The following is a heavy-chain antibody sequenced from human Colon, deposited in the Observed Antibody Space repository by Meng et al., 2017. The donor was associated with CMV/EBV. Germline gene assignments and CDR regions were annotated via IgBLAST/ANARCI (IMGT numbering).Heavy chain of an antibody. V-gene: IGHV4-61*08. D-gene: IGHD3-22*01. CDR2: IYYSGST. J-gene: IGHJ4*02. CDR1: GGSVTSGGYY. Sequence: SETLSLTCTVSGGSVTSGGYYWSWIRQPPGKGLEWIAYIYYSGSTNYNPSLKSRVTISVGTSKNQFSLKLSSVTAADTAVYYCARGDYYDSSAVLRDWGQGTLVTVSS. CDR3: ARGDYYDSSAVLRD.